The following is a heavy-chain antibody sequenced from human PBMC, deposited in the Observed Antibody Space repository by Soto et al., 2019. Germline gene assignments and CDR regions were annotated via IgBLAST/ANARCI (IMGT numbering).Heavy chain of an antibody. CDR2: IYHSGST. J-gene: IGHJ4*02. Sequence: TSETLSLTCTVSGGSISSGGYYWSWIRQHPGKGLEWIGYIYHSGSTNYNPSLKSRVTISVDKSKNQFSLKLSSVTAADTAVYYCARRVCISTSCPIDYWGQGTLVTVSS. CDR1: GGSISSGGYY. D-gene: IGHD2-2*01. V-gene: IGHV4-31*03. CDR3: ARRVCISTSCPIDY.